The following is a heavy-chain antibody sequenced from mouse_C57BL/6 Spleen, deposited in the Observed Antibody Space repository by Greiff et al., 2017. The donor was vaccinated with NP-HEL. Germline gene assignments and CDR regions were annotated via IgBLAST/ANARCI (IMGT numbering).Heavy chain of an antibody. CDR2: IDPANGNT. D-gene: IGHD4-1*01. CDR1: GFNTKNTY. V-gene: IGHV14-3*01. CDR3: ARELDYFDY. Sequence: VQLQQSVAELVRPGASVKLSCTASGFNTKNTYMHWVKQRPEQGLEWIGRIDPANGNTKYAPKFQGKATITADTSSNTAYLQLSSLTSEDTAIYYCARELDYFDYWGQGTTLTVSS. J-gene: IGHJ2*01.